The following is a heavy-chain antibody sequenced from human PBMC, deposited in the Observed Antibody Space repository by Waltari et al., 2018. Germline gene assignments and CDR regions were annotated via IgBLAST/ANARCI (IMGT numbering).Heavy chain of an antibody. V-gene: IGHV3-15*01. D-gene: IGHD3-10*01. Sequence: EVQLVESGGGLVKPGGSLRLSCAASGFTFSNAWMSWVRQAPGKGLEGVGRIKSKTDGGRTDYAAPVKGRFTISRDDSKNTLYLQMNSLKTEDTAVYYCTTGRFGELLGDMDVWGKGTTVTVSS. J-gene: IGHJ6*03. CDR1: GFTFSNAW. CDR3: TTGRFGELLGDMDV. CDR2: IKSKTDGGRT.